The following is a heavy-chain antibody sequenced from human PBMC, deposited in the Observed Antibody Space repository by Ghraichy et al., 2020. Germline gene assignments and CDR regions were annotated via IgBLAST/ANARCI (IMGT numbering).Heavy chain of an antibody. CDR2: IKQDGSEK. Sequence: GESLNISCAASGFTFSSYWMSWVRQAPGKGLEWVANIKQDGSEKYYVDSVKGRFTISRDNAKNSLYLQMNSLRAEDTAVYYCARGGYDYRPSGMDVWGQGTTVTVSS. CDR3: ARGGYDYRPSGMDV. V-gene: IGHV3-7*01. J-gene: IGHJ6*02. CDR1: GFTFSSYW. D-gene: IGHD4-11*01.